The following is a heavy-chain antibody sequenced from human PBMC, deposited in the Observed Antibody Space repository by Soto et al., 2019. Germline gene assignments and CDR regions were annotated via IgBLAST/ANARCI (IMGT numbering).Heavy chain of an antibody. D-gene: IGHD3-3*01. V-gene: IGHV3-33*01. CDR2: IWYDGSNK. J-gene: IGHJ6*02. Sequence: QVQLVESGGGVVQPGTSLRLSCAASGFTFSSYGMHWVRQAPGKGLEWVAVIWYDGSNKYYADSVKGRFTISRDNSKNTLYLQMNSLRAEDTAVYYCARGGVVMDYYYYYGMDVWGQGTTVTVSS. CDR3: ARGGVVMDYYYYYGMDV. CDR1: GFTFSSYG.